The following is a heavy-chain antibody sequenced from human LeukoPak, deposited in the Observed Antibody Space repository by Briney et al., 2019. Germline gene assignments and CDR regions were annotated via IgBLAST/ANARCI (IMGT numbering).Heavy chain of an antibody. CDR2: TYYRSKLYN. D-gene: IGHD5-12*01. CDR3: ARDKGGSGYDHLDS. V-gene: IGHV6-1*01. J-gene: IGHJ4*02. CDR1: GDGVSTNSAA. Sequence: SQTLSLTCAISGDGVSTNSAAWNWIRQSPSRGLEWLGRTYYRSKLYNDYAVSVKSRITINPDTSKKQFSLQLNSVTPEDTAVYYCARDKGGSGYDHLDSWGQGTLVTVSS.